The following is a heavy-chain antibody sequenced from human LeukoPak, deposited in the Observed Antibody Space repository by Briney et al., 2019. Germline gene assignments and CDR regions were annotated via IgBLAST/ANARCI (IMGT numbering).Heavy chain of an antibody. V-gene: IGHV4-39*01. CDR2: IYYSGST. CDR1: GGSISSSSYY. D-gene: IGHD1-26*01. Sequence: PSETLSLTCTVSGGSISSSSYYWGWIRQPPGKGLEWIGSIYYSGSTYYNPSLKSRVTISVDTSKNQFPLKLSSVTAADTAVYYCARRRIAGAKPAFDIWVQGTMVTVSS. J-gene: IGHJ3*02. CDR3: ARRRIAGAKPAFDI.